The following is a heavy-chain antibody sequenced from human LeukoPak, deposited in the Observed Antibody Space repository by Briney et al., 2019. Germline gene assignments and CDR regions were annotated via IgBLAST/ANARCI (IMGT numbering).Heavy chain of an antibody. Sequence: SETLSLTCTVSGGSISSSNWWSWVRQPPGKGLEWIGEIYHSGSTYYNPSLKSRVIISVDTSKNQFSLKMSSVTAADTAVYYCARTGYSSSYYKFRFDYWGQGTLVTVSS. CDR1: GGSISSSNW. CDR2: IYHSGST. J-gene: IGHJ4*02. V-gene: IGHV4-4*02. CDR3: ARTGYSSSYYKFRFDY. D-gene: IGHD6-13*01.